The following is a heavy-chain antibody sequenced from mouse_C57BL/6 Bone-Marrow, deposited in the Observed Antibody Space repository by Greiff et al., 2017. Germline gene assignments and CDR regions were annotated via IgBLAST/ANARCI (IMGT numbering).Heavy chain of an antibody. J-gene: IGHJ3*01. D-gene: IGHD2-12*01. Sequence: EVMLVESGGGLVKPGGSLKLSCAASGFTFSDYGMHWVRQAPEKGLEWVAYISSGSSTIYYADTVKGRFTISRDNAKNTLFLQMTSLRSEDTAMYYCASYDGCAYWGQGTLVTVSA. CDR1: GFTFSDYG. V-gene: IGHV5-17*01. CDR2: ISSGSSTI. CDR3: ASYDGCAY.